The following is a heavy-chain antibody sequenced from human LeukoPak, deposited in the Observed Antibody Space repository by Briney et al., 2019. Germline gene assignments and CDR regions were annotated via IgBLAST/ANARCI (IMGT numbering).Heavy chain of an antibody. D-gene: IGHD2-15*01. CDR3: ARVVVVAAIAYFDY. CDR2: IYTSGST. Sequence: PSETLSLTCTVSGGSISSYYWSWIRQPAGKGLEWIGRIYTSGSTNYNPSLKSRVTISVDTSKNQFSLKLSSVTAADTAVYYCARVVVVAAIAYFDYWGQGTLVTVSS. J-gene: IGHJ4*02. V-gene: IGHV4-4*07. CDR1: GGSISSYY.